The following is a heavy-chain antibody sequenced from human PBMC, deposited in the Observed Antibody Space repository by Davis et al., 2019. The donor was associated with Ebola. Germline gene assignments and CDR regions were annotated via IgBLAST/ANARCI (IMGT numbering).Heavy chain of an antibody. CDR2: FDPEDGET. Sequence: ASVKVSCKVSGYTLTELSMHWVRQAPGKGLEWMGGFDPEDGETIYAQKFQGRVTMTEDTSTDPAYMELSSLRSEDTAVYYCATHGGDFWSGYHDYWGQGTLVTVSS. CDR1: GYTLTELS. V-gene: IGHV1-24*01. CDR3: ATHGGDFWSGYHDY. D-gene: IGHD3-3*01. J-gene: IGHJ4*02.